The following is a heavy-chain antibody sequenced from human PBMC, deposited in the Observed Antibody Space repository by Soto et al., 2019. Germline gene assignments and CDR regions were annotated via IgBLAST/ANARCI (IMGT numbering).Heavy chain of an antibody. D-gene: IGHD3-22*01. CDR3: ARLLYYYDSSGYYGRHFDY. Sequence: QVQLQESGPGLVKPSETLSLTCTVSGGSVSSGTHYWSWIRQPPGKGLEWIGYIYYSGSTNYNPSLKSRVTXSXDXXKNQFSLHLSSVTAADTAVYYCARLLYYYDSSGYYGRHFDYWGQGTLATVSS. J-gene: IGHJ4*02. V-gene: IGHV4-61*01. CDR1: GGSVSSGTHY. CDR2: IYYSGST.